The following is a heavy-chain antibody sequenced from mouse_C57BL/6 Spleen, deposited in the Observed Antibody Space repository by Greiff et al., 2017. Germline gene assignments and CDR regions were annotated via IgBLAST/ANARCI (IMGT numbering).Heavy chain of an antibody. CDR2: ISYDGSN. J-gene: IGHJ2*01. CDR3: ASPITVVGVDY. D-gene: IGHD1-1*01. Sequence: EVKLQESGPGLVKPSQSLSLTCSVTGYSITSGYYWNWIRQFPGNKLEWMGYISYDGSNNYNPSLKNRISITRDTSKNQFFLKLNSVTTEDTATYYCASPITVVGVDYWGQGTTLTVSS. V-gene: IGHV3-6*01. CDR1: GYSITSGYY.